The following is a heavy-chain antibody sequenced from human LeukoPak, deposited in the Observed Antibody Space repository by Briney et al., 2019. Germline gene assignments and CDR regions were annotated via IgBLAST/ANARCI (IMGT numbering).Heavy chain of an antibody. D-gene: IGHD2-2*02. CDR2: IIPIFGTA. J-gene: IGHJ4*02. CDR3: ASNSYQLLYCY. V-gene: IGHV1-69*01. CDR1: GGTFSSYA. Sequence: ASVKVSCKASGGTFSSYAISWVRQAPGQGLEWMGGIIPIFGTANYAQKFQGRVTITADESTSTAYMELSSLRSEGTAVYYCASNSYQLLYCYWGQGTLVTVSS.